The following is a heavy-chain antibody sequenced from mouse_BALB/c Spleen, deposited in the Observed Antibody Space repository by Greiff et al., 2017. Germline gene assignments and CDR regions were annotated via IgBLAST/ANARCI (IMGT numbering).Heavy chain of an antibody. D-gene: IGHD3-1*01. Sequence: QVQLKESGAELARPGASVKLSCKASGYTFTDYYINWVKQRTGQGLEWIGEIYPGSGNTYYNEKFKGKATLTADKSSSTAYMQLSSLTSEDSAVYFCARGSSGYYYWGQGTTLTVSS. V-gene: IGHV1-77*01. CDR3: ARGSSGYYY. CDR2: IYPGSGNT. CDR1: GYTFTDYY. J-gene: IGHJ2*01.